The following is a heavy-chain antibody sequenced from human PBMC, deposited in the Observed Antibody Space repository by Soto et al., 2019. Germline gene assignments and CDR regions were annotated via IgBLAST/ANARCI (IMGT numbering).Heavy chain of an antibody. J-gene: IGHJ6*02. D-gene: IGHD3-22*01. CDR3: AKDLQYDSSGYPSSRYYYYGMDV. V-gene: IGHV3-30*18. Sequence: VGSLRLSCAASGFTFSSYGMHWVRQAPGKGLEWVAVISYDGSNKYYADSVKGRFTISRDNSKNTLYLQMNSLRAEDTAVYYCAKDLQYDSSGYPSSRYYYYGMDVWGQGTTVTVSS. CDR2: ISYDGSNK. CDR1: GFTFSSYG.